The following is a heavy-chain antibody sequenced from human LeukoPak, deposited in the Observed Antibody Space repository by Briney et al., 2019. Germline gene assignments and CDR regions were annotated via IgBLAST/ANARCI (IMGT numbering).Heavy chain of an antibody. J-gene: IGHJ4*02. CDR2: IYTSGST. CDR3: ARGAGLRYFDY. CDR1: GGSISSYY. Sequence: SETLSLTCTVSGGSISSYYWSWIRQPAGKGLEWIGRIYTSGSTNYNPSLKNRVTMSVDTSKNQLSLNLSSVTAADTAVYYCARGAGLRYFDYWGQRTLVTVSS. V-gene: IGHV4-4*07.